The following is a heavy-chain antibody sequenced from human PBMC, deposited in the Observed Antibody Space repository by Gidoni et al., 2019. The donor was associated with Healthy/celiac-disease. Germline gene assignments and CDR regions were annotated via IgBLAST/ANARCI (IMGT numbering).Heavy chain of an antibody. Sequence: QLQLVESGGVVVQPGRSLRLSCAASGFTFSNSGMHWVRQAPGKGLEWVAVISYDGSNRYYADSVKGRFTISRDNSKNPLYLQMSSLKAEDTAVYYCAKDSWGLRLGELSWFDPWGQGTLVTVSS. J-gene: IGHJ5*02. CDR1: GFTFSNSG. V-gene: IGHV3-30*18. CDR2: ISYDGSNR. D-gene: IGHD3-16*02. CDR3: AKDSWGLRLGELSWFDP.